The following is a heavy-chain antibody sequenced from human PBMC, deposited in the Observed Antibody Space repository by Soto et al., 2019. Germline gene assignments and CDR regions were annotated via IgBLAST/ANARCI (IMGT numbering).Heavy chain of an antibody. CDR1: GGSISSSNW. CDR2: IYHSGST. V-gene: IGHV4-4*02. CDR3: ARDGPPNYGGNTRFYYFDY. D-gene: IGHD4-17*01. Sequence: SETLSLTCAVSGGSISSSNWWSWVRQPPGKGLEWIGEIYHSGSTNYNPSLKSRVTISVDKSKNQFSLKLSSVTAADTAVYYCARDGPPNYGGNTRFYYFDYWGQGTLVTVSS. J-gene: IGHJ4*02.